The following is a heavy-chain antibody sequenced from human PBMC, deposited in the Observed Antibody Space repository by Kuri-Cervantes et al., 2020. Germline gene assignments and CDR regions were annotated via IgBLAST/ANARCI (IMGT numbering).Heavy chain of an antibody. J-gene: IGHJ5*02. CDR1: GYTFTSYG. CDR2: ISAYNGNT. Sequence: ASVKVSYKASGYTFTSYGISWVRQAPGQGLEWMGWISAYNGNTNYAQKLQGRVTMTTDTSTSTAYMELRSLRSDDTAVYYCARVWSYYYDSSGYLWFDPWGQGTLVTVSS. CDR3: ARVWSYYYDSSGYLWFDP. V-gene: IGHV1-18*01. D-gene: IGHD3-22*01.